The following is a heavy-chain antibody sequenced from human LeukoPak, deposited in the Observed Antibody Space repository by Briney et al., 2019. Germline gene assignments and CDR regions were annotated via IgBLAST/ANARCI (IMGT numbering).Heavy chain of an antibody. D-gene: IGHD3-22*01. CDR2: IHYSGST. Sequence: SETLSLTCTVSGGSVGSTTYYWAWIRQPPGKGLEWIGTIHYSGSTFYNPSLKSRVTISVDTSKNQFSLKLSSVTAADTAVYYCARLGGYYDPPGYWGQGTLVTVSS. V-gene: IGHV4-39*01. CDR1: GGSVGSTTYY. J-gene: IGHJ4*02. CDR3: ARLGGYYDPPGY.